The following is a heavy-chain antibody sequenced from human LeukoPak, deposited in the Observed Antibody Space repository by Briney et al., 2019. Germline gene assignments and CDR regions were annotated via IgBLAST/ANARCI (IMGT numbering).Heavy chain of an antibody. CDR1: GFSISNDW. D-gene: IGHD3-10*01. CDR3: TLIQGWGAGSYYRDF. CDR2: VKSRSAGETT. Sequence: GGSLRLSCAASGFSISNDWMSWVRQAPGKGLEWVARVKSRSAGETTDYAAPVKGRFTISRDDSKNTLYLQMNSLKTEDTAVYYCTLIQGWGAGSYYRDFWGQGTLVTVSS. V-gene: IGHV3-15*01. J-gene: IGHJ4*02.